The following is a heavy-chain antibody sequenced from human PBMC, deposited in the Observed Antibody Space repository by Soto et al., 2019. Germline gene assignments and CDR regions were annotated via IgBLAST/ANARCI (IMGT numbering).Heavy chain of an antibody. CDR1: GFTFSGSA. Sequence: EVQLVESGGGLVQPGGSLKLSCAASGFTFSGSAMHWVRQASGKGLEWVGRIRSKADSYATGYSASVKGRFTIARDDSRNTAYLKMNSLKIEDTAVYYCTRQAPSTDGYFDLWGRGTLVTVSS. J-gene: IGHJ2*01. CDR3: TRQAPSTDGYFDL. CDR2: IRSKADSYAT. D-gene: IGHD4-17*01. V-gene: IGHV3-73*01.